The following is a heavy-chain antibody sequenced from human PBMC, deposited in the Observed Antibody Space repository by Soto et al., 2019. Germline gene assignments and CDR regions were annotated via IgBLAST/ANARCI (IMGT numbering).Heavy chain of an antibody. CDR3: AGEEQQQYYYYYYGMDV. Sequence: ASVKVSCKASGYTFTIYAMHWVRQAPGQRLEWMGWINAGNGNTKYSQKFQGRVTITRDTSASTAYMELSSLRSEDTAVYYCAGEEQQQYYYYYYGMDVWGQGTTVTVSS. CDR2: INAGNGNT. V-gene: IGHV1-3*01. D-gene: IGHD6-13*01. J-gene: IGHJ6*02. CDR1: GYTFTIYA.